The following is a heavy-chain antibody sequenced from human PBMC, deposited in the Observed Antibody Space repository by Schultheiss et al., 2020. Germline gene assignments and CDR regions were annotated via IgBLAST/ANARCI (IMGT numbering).Heavy chain of an antibody. J-gene: IGHJ5*02. Sequence: SDTLSLTCTVSGGSISSYYWSWIRQPPGKGLEWIGYIYYSGSTNYNPSLKSRVTISVDTSKNQFSLKLSSVTAADTAVYYCARRYPSIQLWPGLFDPWGQGTLVTVSS. CDR3: ARRYPSIQLWPGLFDP. D-gene: IGHD5-18*01. CDR2: IYYSGST. V-gene: IGHV4-59*08. CDR1: GGSISSYY.